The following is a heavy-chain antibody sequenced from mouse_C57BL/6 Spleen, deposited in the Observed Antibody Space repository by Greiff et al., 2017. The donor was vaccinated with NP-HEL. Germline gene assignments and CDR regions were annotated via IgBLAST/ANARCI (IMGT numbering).Heavy chain of an antibody. D-gene: IGHD1-1*01. J-gene: IGHJ4*01. V-gene: IGHV1-26*01. Sequence: VQLQQSGPELVKPGASVKISCKASGYTFTDYYMNWVKQSHGKSLEWIGDINPNNGGTSYNQKFKGKATLTVDKSSSTAYMELRSLTSEDSAVYYCARVGYGSSYGYAMDYWGQGTSVTVSS. CDR1: GYTFTDYY. CDR3: ARVGYGSSYGYAMDY. CDR2: INPNNGGT.